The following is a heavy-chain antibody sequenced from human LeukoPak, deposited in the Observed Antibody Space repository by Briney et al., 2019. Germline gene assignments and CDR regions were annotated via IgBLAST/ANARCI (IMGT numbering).Heavy chain of an antibody. CDR3: ATQRADYYYYYVDV. CDR2: IYYSETT. CDR1: GGSINTANYY. Sequence: PSETLSLTCTVSGGSINTANYYWGWLRQPPGKGLEWIGCIYYSETTYDNPSLKSRVTISIETSKNQFSLRLSSVTASDTAVYYCATQRADYYYYYVDVWGEGTTVAVS. J-gene: IGHJ6*03. V-gene: IGHV4-39*01.